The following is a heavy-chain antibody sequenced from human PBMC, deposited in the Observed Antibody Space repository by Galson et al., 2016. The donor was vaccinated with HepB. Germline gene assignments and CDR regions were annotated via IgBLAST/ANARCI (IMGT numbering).Heavy chain of an antibody. CDR2: IRSIVYGGTT. D-gene: IGHD1-26*01. Sequence: SLRLSCAASGFIFHDYAMSWFRQAPGKGLEWVGLIRSIVYGGTTEYAASVKGRFTISRDDSKSIAYLQMNSLKTEDTAVYYCSRRGSYKYGAFDIWGQGTMVTVSS. CDR3: SRRGSYKYGAFDI. CDR1: GFIFHDYA. J-gene: IGHJ3*02. V-gene: IGHV3-49*03.